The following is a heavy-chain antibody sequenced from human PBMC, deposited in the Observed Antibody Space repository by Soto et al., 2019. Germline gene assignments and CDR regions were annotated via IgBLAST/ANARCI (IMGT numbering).Heavy chain of an antibody. CDR1: GYTFTSYA. CDR3: ARDEGSSWYVWFDP. J-gene: IGHJ5*02. D-gene: IGHD6-13*01. V-gene: IGHV1-3*01. CDR2: INAGNGNT. Sequence: ASVKVSCKASGYTFTSYAMHWVRQAPGQRLEWMGWINAGNGNTKYSQKFQGRVTITRDTSASTAYMELSSLRSEDTAVYYCARDEGSSWYVWFDPWGQGTLVTVSS.